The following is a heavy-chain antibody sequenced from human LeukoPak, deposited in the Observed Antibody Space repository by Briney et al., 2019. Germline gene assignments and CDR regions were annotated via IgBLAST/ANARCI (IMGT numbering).Heavy chain of an antibody. Sequence: PSETLSLTCTVSGGSISSYYWSWIRQPPGKGLEWIGYIYYSGSTNYNPSLKSRVTISVDTSKNQFSLKLSSVTAADTAVYYCAGAWDGDYPPAFDYWGQGTLVTVSS. CDR1: GGSISSYY. CDR3: AGAWDGDYPPAFDY. D-gene: IGHD4-17*01. V-gene: IGHV4-59*01. J-gene: IGHJ4*02. CDR2: IYYSGST.